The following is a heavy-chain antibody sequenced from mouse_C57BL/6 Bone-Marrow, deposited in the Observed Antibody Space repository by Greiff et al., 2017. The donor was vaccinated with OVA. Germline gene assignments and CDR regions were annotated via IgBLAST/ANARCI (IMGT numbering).Heavy chain of an antibody. Sequence: VQLQQPGAELVRPGASVKLSCKASGYTFTDYYINWVKQRPGQGLEWIARIYPGSGNTYYNEKFKGKSTLTAEKSSSTAYMQLSSLTSEDSAVYFCARDLDYYFDYWGQGTTLTVSS. CDR2: IYPGSGNT. V-gene: IGHV1-76*01. CDR3: ARDLDYYFDY. J-gene: IGHJ2*01. CDR1: GYTFTDYY.